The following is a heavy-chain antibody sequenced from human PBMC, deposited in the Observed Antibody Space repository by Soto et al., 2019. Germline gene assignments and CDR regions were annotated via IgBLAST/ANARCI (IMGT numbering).Heavy chain of an antibody. CDR1: GFTFSSYG. CDR2: IDPYDTGI. CDR3: TSDTFGARDS. Sequence: GGSLRLSCAASGFTFSSYGMHWVRQAPGKGLEWVSRIDPYDTGITYADSVKGRFTISRDNAKNTLYLQMNSLRAEDTAVYYCTSDTFGARDSWGQGTLVTVSS. D-gene: IGHD2-15*01. J-gene: IGHJ4*02. V-gene: IGHV3-74*01.